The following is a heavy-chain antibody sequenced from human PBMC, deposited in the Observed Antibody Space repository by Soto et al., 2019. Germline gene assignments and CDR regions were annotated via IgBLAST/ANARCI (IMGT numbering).Heavy chain of an antibody. V-gene: IGHV4-59*01. J-gene: IGHJ6*03. Sequence: SETLSLTCTVSGGSISSYYWSWIRQPPGKGLEWIGYIYYSGSTNYNPSLKSRVTISVETSKNQFSLKLSSVTAADTAVYYCARAHDYGDLDYYYYYYMDVWGKGTTVTVSS. CDR3: ARAHDYGDLDYYYYYYMDV. CDR2: IYYSGST. D-gene: IGHD4-17*01. CDR1: GGSISSYY.